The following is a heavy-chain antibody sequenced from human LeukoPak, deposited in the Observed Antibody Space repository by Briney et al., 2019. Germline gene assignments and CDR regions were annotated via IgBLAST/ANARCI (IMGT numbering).Heavy chain of an antibody. D-gene: IGHD2-2*01. CDR1: GFTFSSYG. V-gene: IGHV3-30*02. CDR2: IRYDGSNK. Sequence: GGPLRLSCAASGFTFSSYGMHWVRQAPGKGLEWVAFIRYDGSNKYYADSVKGRFTISRDNSKNTLYLQMNSLRAEDTAVYYCAKDRKIVVVPAAKVGGYYMDVWGKGTTVTVSS. J-gene: IGHJ6*03. CDR3: AKDRKIVVVPAAKVGGYYMDV.